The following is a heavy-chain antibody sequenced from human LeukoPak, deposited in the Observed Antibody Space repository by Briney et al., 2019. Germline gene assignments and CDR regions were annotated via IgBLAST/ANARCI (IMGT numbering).Heavy chain of an antibody. D-gene: IGHD4-17*01. CDR3: AKITKATTPNY. J-gene: IGHJ4*02. CDR2: ITDSGRKT. Sequence: GGSLRLSCAASGLTFSNYAMNWVRQASGRGLEWVSGITDSGRKTYYADSVKGRFSISRDNSKNTVCLQMSDLRAEDTAVYYCAKITKATTPNYWGQGTLDTVSS. CDR1: GLTFSNYA. V-gene: IGHV3-23*01.